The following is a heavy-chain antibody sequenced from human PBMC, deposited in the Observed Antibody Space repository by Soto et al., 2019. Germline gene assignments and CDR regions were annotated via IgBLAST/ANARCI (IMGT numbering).Heavy chain of an antibody. CDR3: ARSQGHTAMVTWAFRFDYYYGMDV. V-gene: IGHV4-31*03. CDR1: GGSISSGGYY. Sequence: SETLSLTCTVSGGSISSGGYYWSWIRQHPGKGLEWIGYIYYSGSTYYNPSLKSRVTISVDTSKNQFSLKLSSVTAADTAVYYCARSQGHTAMVTWAFRFDYYYGMDVWGQGTTVT. J-gene: IGHJ6*02. CDR2: IYYSGST. D-gene: IGHD5-18*01.